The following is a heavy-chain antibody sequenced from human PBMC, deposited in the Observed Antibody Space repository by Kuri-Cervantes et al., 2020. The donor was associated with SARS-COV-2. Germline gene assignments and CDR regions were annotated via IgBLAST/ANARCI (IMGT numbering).Heavy chain of an antibody. CDR3: ARDRVGVHDC. CDR1: GFIFSYYP. Sequence: GESLKISCETAGFIFSYYPMHWVRRAPGKGLEWVAIISYDGNNTYYADSVKGRFTISRDNSRNTLYLQMNSLRTEDTAIYYCARDRVGVHDCWGQGTLVTVSS. D-gene: IGHD2-21*01. V-gene: IGHV3-30-3*01. CDR2: ISYDGNNT. J-gene: IGHJ4*02.